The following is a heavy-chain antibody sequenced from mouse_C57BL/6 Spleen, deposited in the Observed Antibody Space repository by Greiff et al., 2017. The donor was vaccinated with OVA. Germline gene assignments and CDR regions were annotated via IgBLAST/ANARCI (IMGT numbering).Heavy chain of an antibody. CDR3: ARSHYDYDGGY. CDR1: GFTFSDYG. V-gene: IGHV5-17*01. Sequence: EVKLVESGGGLVKPGGSLKLSCAASGFTFSDYGMHWVRQAPEKGLEWVAYISSGSSTIYYADTVKGRFTISRDNATNTLFLQMTSLRSEDTAMYYCARSHYDYDGGYWGQGTTLTVSS. J-gene: IGHJ2*01. D-gene: IGHD2-4*01. CDR2: ISSGSSTI.